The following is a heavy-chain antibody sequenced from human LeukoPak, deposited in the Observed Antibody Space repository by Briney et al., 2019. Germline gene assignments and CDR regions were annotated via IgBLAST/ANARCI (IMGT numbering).Heavy chain of an antibody. CDR1: GGSFSGYY. CDR2: INHSGST. J-gene: IGHJ5*02. V-gene: IGHV4-34*01. CDR3: ARGGGWRRHYYDSSGYSQENWLDP. Sequence: SETLSLTCAVYGGSFSGYYWSWIRQPPGKGLEWIGEINHSGSTNYNPSLKSRVTISVDTSKNQFSLKLSSVTAADTAVYYCARGGGWRRHYYDSSGYSQENWLDPWGQGTLVTVSS. D-gene: IGHD3-22*01.